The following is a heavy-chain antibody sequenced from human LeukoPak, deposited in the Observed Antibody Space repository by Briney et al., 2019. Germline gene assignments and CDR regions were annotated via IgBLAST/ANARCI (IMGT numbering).Heavy chain of an antibody. J-gene: IGHJ4*02. D-gene: IGHD6-19*01. CDR2: INHSGST. Sequence: SETLSLTCTVYSESFSDNYWSWIRQPPGRGLEWIGEINHSGSTNYNPSLKSRLTISVDTSVNHVSLRLNSVTAADTAVYYCARVEGSGWPMGGPYYFDYWGQGTLVTVSS. CDR3: ARVEGSGWPMGGPYYFDY. V-gene: IGHV4-34*01. CDR1: SESFSDNY.